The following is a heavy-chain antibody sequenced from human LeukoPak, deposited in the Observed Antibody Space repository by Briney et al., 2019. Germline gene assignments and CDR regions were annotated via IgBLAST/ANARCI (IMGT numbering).Heavy chain of an antibody. CDR3: ARGDRIS. V-gene: IGHV1-2*02. D-gene: IGHD3-16*01. Sequence: GASVKVSCKASGYTFTGYYIHWARQAPGQGLEWMGWINPNSGGTNYAQKFQGRLTMTRDTSISTAYLELSRLTSDDTGIYYCARGDRISWGQGTLVTVSS. CDR2: INPNSGGT. J-gene: IGHJ4*02. CDR1: GYTFTGYY.